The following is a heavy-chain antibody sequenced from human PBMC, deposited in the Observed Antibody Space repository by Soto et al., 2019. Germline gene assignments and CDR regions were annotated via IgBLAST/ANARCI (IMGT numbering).Heavy chain of an antibody. J-gene: IGHJ4*02. CDR3: ARSIGGSSYYPPDY. Sequence: QVQLVESGGGVVQPGGSLRLSCAASGFTFSGYGMHWVRQSPGEGLEWVAILANDGSYQYYAESVKGRFTISRDNSKNTLCLQMDSLRPEHTAVYYCARSIGGSSYYPPDYWGQGTLVTVSS. CDR2: LANDGSYQ. V-gene: IGHV3-30*03. CDR1: GFTFSGYG. D-gene: IGHD2-15*01.